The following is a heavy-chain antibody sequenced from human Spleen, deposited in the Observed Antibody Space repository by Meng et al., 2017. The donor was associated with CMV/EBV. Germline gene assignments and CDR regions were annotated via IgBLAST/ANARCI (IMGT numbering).Heavy chain of an antibody. V-gene: IGHV3-21*04. Sequence: GESLKISCAASGFTFSSYSMNWVRQAPGKGLEWVSSISSSSSYIYYADSVKGRFTISRDNAKNSLYLQMNSLRADDTAVYYCTKVIWLRYYFDYWGQGTLVTVSS. D-gene: IGHD6-19*01. J-gene: IGHJ4*02. CDR2: ISSSSSYI. CDR1: GFTFSSYS. CDR3: TKVIWLRYYFDY.